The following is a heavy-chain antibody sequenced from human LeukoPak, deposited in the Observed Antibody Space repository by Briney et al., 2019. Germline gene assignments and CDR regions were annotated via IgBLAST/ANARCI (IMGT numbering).Heavy chain of an antibody. CDR2: ISGSGGST. D-gene: IGHD6-13*01. CDR1: GFTFSSYA. V-gene: IGHV3-23*01. Sequence: QSGGSLRLSCAASGFTFSSYAMSWVRQAPGKGLEWVSAISGSGGSTYYADSVKGRFTISRDNSKNTLYLQMNSLRAEDTAVYYCATKDTESWYENYFDYWGQGTLVTVSS. J-gene: IGHJ4*02. CDR3: ATKDTESWYENYFDY.